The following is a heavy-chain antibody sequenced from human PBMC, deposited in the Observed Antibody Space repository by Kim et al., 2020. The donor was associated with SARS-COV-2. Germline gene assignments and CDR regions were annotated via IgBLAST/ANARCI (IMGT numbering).Heavy chain of an antibody. D-gene: IGHD1-26*01. J-gene: IGHJ3*02. CDR1: GFTFSSYG. CDR3: AKVWGPRRGREELGGNAFDI. V-gene: IGHV3-30*18. Sequence: GGSLRLSCAASGFTFSSYGMHWVRQAPGKGLEWVAVISYDGSNKYYADSVKGRFTISRDNSKNTLYLQMNSLRAEDTAVYYCAKVWGPRRGREELGGNAFDIWGQGTMVTVSS. CDR2: ISYDGSNK.